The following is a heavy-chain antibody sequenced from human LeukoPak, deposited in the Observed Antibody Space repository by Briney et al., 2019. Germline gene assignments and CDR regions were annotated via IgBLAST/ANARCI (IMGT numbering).Heavy chain of an antibody. D-gene: IGHD2-21*02. J-gene: IGHJ6*03. CDR3: ARLWAYCGGDYLYYSYHMDV. V-gene: IGHV5-51*01. CDR2: IYPGDSNT. Sequence: GESLKISCKGSGYTFSSYWIGWVRQMPGKGLEWIGIIYPGDSNTRYSPSFQGQVTISVDKSISTAYLHWTSLKASDTAMYYCARLWAYCGGDYLYYSYHMDVWGRGTTVTVSS. CDR1: GYTFSSYW.